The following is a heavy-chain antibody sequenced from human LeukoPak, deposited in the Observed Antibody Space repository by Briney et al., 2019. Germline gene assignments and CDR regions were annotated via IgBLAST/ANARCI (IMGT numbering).Heavy chain of an antibody. V-gene: IGHV1-18*01. CDR3: ARERDWGALDY. D-gene: IGHD3/OR15-3a*01. CDR1: GYTLTELS. Sequence: GASVKVSCKVSGYTLTELSMHWVRQAPGQGLEWMGRIIPIFGTANYAQKLQGRVTMTTDTSTSTAYMELRSLRSDDTAVYYCARERDWGALDYWGQGTLVTVSS. J-gene: IGHJ4*02. CDR2: IIPIFGTA.